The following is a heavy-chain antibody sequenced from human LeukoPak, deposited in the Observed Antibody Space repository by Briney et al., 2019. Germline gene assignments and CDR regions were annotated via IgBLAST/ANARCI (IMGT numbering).Heavy chain of an antibody. CDR3: ARAAYGSGSYFYLGNYYYYYMDV. D-gene: IGHD3-10*01. Sequence: GSLRLSCAASGFTFSSYWMSWVRQAPGKGLEWVANIKQDGSEKYYVDSVKGRFTISRDNAKNSLYLQMNSLRAEDTAVYYCARAAYGSGSYFYLGNYYYYYMDVWGKGTTVTVSS. V-gene: IGHV3-7*01. J-gene: IGHJ6*03. CDR2: IKQDGSEK. CDR1: GFTFSSYW.